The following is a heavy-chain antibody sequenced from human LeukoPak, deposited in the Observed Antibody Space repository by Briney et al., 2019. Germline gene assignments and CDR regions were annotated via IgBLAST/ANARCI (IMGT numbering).Heavy chain of an antibody. V-gene: IGHV3-30-3*01. CDR3: AKVSGQLGDFDY. D-gene: IGHD6-13*01. CDR1: GFTFSSYA. Sequence: AGGSLRLSCAASGFTFSSYAMHWVRQAPGKGLEWVAVISYDGSNKYYADSVKGRFTISRDNSKNTLYLQMNSLRAEDTAVYYCAKVSGQLGDFDYWGQGTLVTVSS. CDR2: ISYDGSNK. J-gene: IGHJ4*02.